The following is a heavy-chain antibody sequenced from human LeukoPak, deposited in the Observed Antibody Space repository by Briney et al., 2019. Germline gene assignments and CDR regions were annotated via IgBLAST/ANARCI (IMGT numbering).Heavy chain of an antibody. CDR2: INHSGST. CDR3: ARDGSSSYSVYFDY. V-gene: IGHV4-34*01. Sequence: PSETLSLTCAVYGGSFSGYYWSWIRQPPGKGLEWIGEINHSGSTNYNPSLKSRVTISVDTSKNQFSLKLSSVTAADTAVYYCARDGSSSYSVYFDYWGQGILVTVSS. CDR1: GGSFSGYY. D-gene: IGHD1-26*01. J-gene: IGHJ4*02.